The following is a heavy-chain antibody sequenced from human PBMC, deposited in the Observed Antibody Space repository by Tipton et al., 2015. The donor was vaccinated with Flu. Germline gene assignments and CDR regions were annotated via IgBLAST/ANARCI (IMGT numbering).Heavy chain of an antibody. CDR2: ITPSGVNK. J-gene: IGHJ4*02. D-gene: IGHD7-27*01. Sequence: SLRLSCAASGFTFSSYEMNWVRQAPGKGLEWVSYITPSGVNKYYADSVRGRFTVSRDNAKNSLYLQMDSLRAEDTAIYYCATLTGDDYWGQGIMVTVSS. CDR1: GFTFSSYE. V-gene: IGHV3-48*03. CDR3: ATLTGDDY.